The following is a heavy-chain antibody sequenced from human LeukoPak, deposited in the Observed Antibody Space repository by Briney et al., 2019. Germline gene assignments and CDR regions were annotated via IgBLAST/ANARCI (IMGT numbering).Heavy chain of an antibody. V-gene: IGHV1-69*05. Sequence: SVKVSCKASGGTFSSYAISWVRQAPGQGLEWMGGIIPIFGTANYAQKFQGRVTITTDESTSTAYMGLSSLRSEDTAVYYCARDGYYDSSGYYWVDYWGQGTLVTVSS. CDR2: IIPIFGTA. CDR3: ARDGYYDSSGYYWVDY. D-gene: IGHD3-22*01. J-gene: IGHJ4*02. CDR1: GGTFSSYA.